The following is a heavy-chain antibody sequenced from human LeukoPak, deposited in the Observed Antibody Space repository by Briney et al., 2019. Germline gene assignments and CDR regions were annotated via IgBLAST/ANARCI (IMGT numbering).Heavy chain of an antibody. Sequence: GGSLRLSCAASGFTFSSYSMNWVRQAPGKGLEWVSSISSSSSYIYYADSVKGRFTISGDNAKNSLYLQMNSLRAEDTAVYYCARDGYGDSYFDYWGQGTLVTVSS. CDR2: ISSSSSYI. CDR3: ARDGYGDSYFDY. CDR1: GFTFSSYS. D-gene: IGHD4-17*01. V-gene: IGHV3-21*01. J-gene: IGHJ4*02.